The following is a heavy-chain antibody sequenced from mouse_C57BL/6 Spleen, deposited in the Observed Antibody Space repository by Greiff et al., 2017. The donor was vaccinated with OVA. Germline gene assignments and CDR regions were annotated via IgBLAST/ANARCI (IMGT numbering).Heavy chain of an antibody. Sequence: EVQLHQSGTVLARPGASVKMSCKTSGYTFTSYWLHWVKQRPGQGLEWIGAIYPGNSDTSYNQKLKGKAKLTAVTSASTAYMELSSLTNEDSAVYYCTREDYGSSPFDYWGQGTTLTVSS. CDR3: TREDYGSSPFDY. CDR1: GYTFTSYW. V-gene: IGHV1-5*01. CDR2: IYPGNSDT. D-gene: IGHD1-1*01. J-gene: IGHJ2*01.